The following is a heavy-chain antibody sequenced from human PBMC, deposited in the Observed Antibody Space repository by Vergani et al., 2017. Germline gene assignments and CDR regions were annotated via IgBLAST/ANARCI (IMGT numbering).Heavy chain of an antibody. J-gene: IGHJ4*02. CDR1: GFTFRIYG. CDR3: AKARSYLFDY. CDR2: IRYDGTKR. V-gene: IGHV3-30*02. Sequence: QVQLVESGGGVVQPGGSLRLSCIASGFTFRIYGMHWVRQAPGKGLEWVAFIRYDGTKRFYGDSVKGRFTISRDNSKNTLYLQMNSLRAEDTAVYYCAKARSYLFDYWGQGTLVTVSS. D-gene: IGHD1-26*01.